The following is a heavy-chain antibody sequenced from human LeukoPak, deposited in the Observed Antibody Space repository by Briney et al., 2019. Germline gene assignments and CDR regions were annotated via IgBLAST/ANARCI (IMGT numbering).Heavy chain of an antibody. CDR2: IYYSGST. V-gene: IGHV4-31*03. CDR3: ARAESNWFDP. CDR1: GDSISSGGYY. Sequence: SETLSLTCTVSGDSISSGGYYWSWIRQHPGKGLEWIGYIYYSGSTYYNPSLKSRVTISVDTSKNQFSLKLSSVTAADTAVYYCARAESNWFDPWGQGTLVTVSS. J-gene: IGHJ5*02.